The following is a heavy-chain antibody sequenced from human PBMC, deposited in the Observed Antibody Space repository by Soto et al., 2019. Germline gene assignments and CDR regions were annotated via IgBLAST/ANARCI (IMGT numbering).Heavy chain of an antibody. CDR2: ISYDGSNK. J-gene: IGHJ4*02. Sequence: QVQLVESGGGVVQPGRSLRLSCAASGFTFSSYGMHWVRQAPGKGLEWVAVISYDGSNKYYADSVKGRFTISRDNSKNTLYRQMNSLRAEDTAVYYCAKGGSGSYWDFDYWGQGTLVTVSS. D-gene: IGHD1-26*01. CDR1: GFTFSSYG. CDR3: AKGGSGSYWDFDY. V-gene: IGHV3-30*18.